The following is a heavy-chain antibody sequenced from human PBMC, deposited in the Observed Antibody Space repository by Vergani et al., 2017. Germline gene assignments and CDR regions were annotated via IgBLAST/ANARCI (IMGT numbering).Heavy chain of an antibody. D-gene: IGHD6-13*01. V-gene: IGHV4-34*01. CDR3: ARGGPSIAAAGTRWFDP. Sequence: QLQLQQWGAGLLKPSETLSLTCAVYGGSFSGYYWSWIRQPPGKGLEWIGEINHSGSTNYNPSLKSRVTISVDTSKNQFSLKLSSVTAADTAVYYCARGGPSIAAAGTRWFDPWGQGTLVTVSS. CDR1: GGSFSGYY. J-gene: IGHJ5*02. CDR2: INHSGST.